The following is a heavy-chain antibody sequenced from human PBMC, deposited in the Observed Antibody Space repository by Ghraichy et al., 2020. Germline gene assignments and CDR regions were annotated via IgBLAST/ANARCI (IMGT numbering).Heavy chain of an antibody. Sequence: ESLNISCAASGFAFSNYAINWVRQAPGKGLEWLSVISGSGDNTFYAESVKGRFAISRDNSKNTLYLQMNSLRAEDTAIYYCARDRGRPVTFDYWGQGTLVTVSA. CDR3: ARDRGRPVTFDY. V-gene: IGHV3-23*01. D-gene: IGHD3-9*01. CDR2: ISGSGDNT. J-gene: IGHJ4*02. CDR1: GFAFSNYA.